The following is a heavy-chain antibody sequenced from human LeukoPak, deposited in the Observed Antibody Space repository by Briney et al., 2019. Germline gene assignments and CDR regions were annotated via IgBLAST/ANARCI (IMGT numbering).Heavy chain of an antibody. CDR2: IYTSGST. J-gene: IGHJ4*02. D-gene: IGHD6-13*01. Sequence: KPSETLSLTCIDSGDSISNYYWSWIRQPAGKGLEWIGRIYTSGSTNYNPSLKSRVTMSVDTSKNQFSLKLSSVTAADTAVYYCAREAAAGTFYFDYWGQGTLVTVSS. V-gene: IGHV4-4*07. CDR3: AREAAAGTFYFDY. CDR1: GDSISNYY.